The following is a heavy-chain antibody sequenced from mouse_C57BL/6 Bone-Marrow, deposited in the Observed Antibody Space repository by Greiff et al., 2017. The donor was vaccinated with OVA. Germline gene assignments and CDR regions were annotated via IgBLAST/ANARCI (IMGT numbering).Heavy chain of an antibody. V-gene: IGHV5-4*01. J-gene: IGHJ1*03. Sequence: EVKVEESGGGLVKPGGSLKLSCAASGFTFSSYAMSWVRQTPEKRLEWVATISDGGSYTYYAANVKGRFTISRDNAKNNLYLQMSHLKSEDTAMYYCAREGSTVVATDWYFDVWGTGTTVTVSS. CDR2: ISDGGSYT. CDR1: GFTFSSYA. D-gene: IGHD1-1*01. CDR3: AREGSTVVATDWYFDV.